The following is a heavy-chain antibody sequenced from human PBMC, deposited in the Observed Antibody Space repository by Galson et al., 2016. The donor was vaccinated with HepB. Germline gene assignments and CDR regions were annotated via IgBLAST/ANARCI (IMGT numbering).Heavy chain of an antibody. CDR1: GSTFITYY. Sequence: SVKVSCKASGSTFITYYIHWVRQAPGQGLEWMGVINAGGVSTIYAQKFQGRGTLTRGTPASIVCMELMSLRSDDTAIYYCARALGSNSDWYFELWGRGTLVSVSS. J-gene: IGHJ2*01. CDR2: INAGGVST. V-gene: IGHV1-46*01. D-gene: IGHD4-23*01. CDR3: ARALGSNSDWYFEL.